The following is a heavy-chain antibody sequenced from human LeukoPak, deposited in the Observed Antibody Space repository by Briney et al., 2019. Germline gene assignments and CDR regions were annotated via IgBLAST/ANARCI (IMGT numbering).Heavy chain of an antibody. CDR1: GGSFSGYY. CDR2: INHSGST. J-gene: IGHJ4*02. D-gene: IGHD3-22*01. Sequence: SETLSLTCAVYGGSFSGYYWSWIRQPPGKGLEWIGEINHSGSTNYNPSLKSRVTISVDTSKNQFSLKLSSVTAADTAVYYCARQWYYYDSSGYYSGTPNYFDYWGQGTLVTVSS. CDR3: ARQWYYYDSSGYYSGTPNYFDY. V-gene: IGHV4-34*01.